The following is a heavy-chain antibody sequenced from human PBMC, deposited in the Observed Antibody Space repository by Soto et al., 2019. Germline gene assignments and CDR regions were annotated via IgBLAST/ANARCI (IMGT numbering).Heavy chain of an antibody. CDR2: ISGSGTIT. V-gene: IGHV3-23*01. Sequence: PGGSLRLSCAASGFPFSSYAMTWVRQAPGKGLEWVSGISGSGTITYDADSVKGRFTISRDKSKNTLYLQMNSLRADDTAVYYCAKSLSASPNYFFDSWGQGTRVTVSS. CDR3: AKSLSASPNYFFDS. D-gene: IGHD1-1*01. J-gene: IGHJ4*02. CDR1: GFPFSSYA.